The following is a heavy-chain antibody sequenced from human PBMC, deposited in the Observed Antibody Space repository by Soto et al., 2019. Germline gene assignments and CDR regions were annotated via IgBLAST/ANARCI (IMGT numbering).Heavy chain of an antibody. CDR3: ARYKQLRFSEWLGTYGMDV. V-gene: IGHV1-2*02. J-gene: IGHJ6*02. Sequence: ASVKVSCKASGYTFTGYYMHWVRQAPGQGLEWMGWINPNSGGTNYAQKFQGRVTMTRDTSISTAYMELSRLRSDDTAVYYCARYKQLRFSEWLGTYGMDVWGQGTTVTVSS. CDR2: INPNSGGT. D-gene: IGHD3-3*01. CDR1: GYTFTGYY.